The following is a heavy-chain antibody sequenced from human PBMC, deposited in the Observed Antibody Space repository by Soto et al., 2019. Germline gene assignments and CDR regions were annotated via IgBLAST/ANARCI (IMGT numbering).Heavy chain of an antibody. CDR1: GGSFSGYY. D-gene: IGHD5-12*01. Sequence: QVQLQQWGAGLLKPSETLSLTCAVYGGSFSGYYWSWIRQPPGKVLEWIGEINHSGSTNYNPSLKSRVTISVDTSNDQFSLELSSVTAADSAVYYCERGTKHIVDTIARYYYYCMDVWGNGTTVTVSS. CDR3: ERGTKHIVDTIARYYYYCMDV. V-gene: IGHV4-34*01. CDR2: INHSGST. J-gene: IGHJ6*04.